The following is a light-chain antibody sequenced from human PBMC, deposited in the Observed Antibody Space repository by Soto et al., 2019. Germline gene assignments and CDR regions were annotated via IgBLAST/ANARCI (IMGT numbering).Light chain of an antibody. CDR2: DVS. V-gene: IGLV2-11*01. CDR3: CSYAGTYSFI. J-gene: IGLJ2*01. CDR1: SSDVGGYNY. Sequence: QSALTQPRSVSGSPGQSVTISCTGTSSDVGGYNYVSWYRQHPDKAPKVMIYDVSERPSGVPDRFSGSKSGNTASLTISGLQTEDEADYFCCSYAGTYSFIFGGGTKLTVL.